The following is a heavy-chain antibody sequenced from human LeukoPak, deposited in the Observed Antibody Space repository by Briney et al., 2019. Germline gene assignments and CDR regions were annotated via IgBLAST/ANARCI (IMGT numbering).Heavy chain of an antibody. Sequence: PSETLSLTCTVSGGSISGHYWTWIRQTPGKGLEWIGQIHYSGKADYNPSLKTRIDISVDMSKNQMSLKVNSVTAADTAVYYCARFGVDYDMDVWGQGTAVTVS. CDR1: GGSISGHY. CDR2: IHYSGKA. J-gene: IGHJ6*02. D-gene: IGHD3-16*01. CDR3: ARFGVDYDMDV. V-gene: IGHV4-59*11.